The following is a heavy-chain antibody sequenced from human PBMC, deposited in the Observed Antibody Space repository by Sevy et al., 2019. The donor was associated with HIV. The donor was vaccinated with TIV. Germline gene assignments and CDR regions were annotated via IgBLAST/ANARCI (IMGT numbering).Heavy chain of an antibody. CDR3: ARGPFDYVWGCYRCLDY. Sequence: GGSLRLSCAASGFTFSSYSMNWVRQAPGKGLEWVSSISSSSSYIYYADSVKGRFTISRDNAKNSMYLQMNSLRAEDTAVSYCARGPFDYVWGCYRCLDYWGQGTLVTVSS. D-gene: IGHD3-16*02. J-gene: IGHJ4*02. CDR1: GFTFSSYS. V-gene: IGHV3-21*01. CDR2: ISSSSSYI.